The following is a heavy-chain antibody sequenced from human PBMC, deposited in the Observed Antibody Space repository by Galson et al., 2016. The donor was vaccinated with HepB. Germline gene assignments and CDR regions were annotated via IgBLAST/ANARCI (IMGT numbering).Heavy chain of an antibody. CDR1: VFTFSHYG. V-gene: IGHV3-33*01. Sequence: SLRLSCAASVFTFSHYGMHWVRQAPGKGLEWVAVIWYDRGKEYYTESVKGRFTISRDNSKNTLYLEMNTLRVEDTAVYFCARGSSSRSIYYYYYYTMDVWGQGTTVTVSS. CDR3: ARGSSSRSIYYYYYYTMDV. D-gene: IGHD6-6*01. J-gene: IGHJ6*02. CDR2: IWYDRGKE.